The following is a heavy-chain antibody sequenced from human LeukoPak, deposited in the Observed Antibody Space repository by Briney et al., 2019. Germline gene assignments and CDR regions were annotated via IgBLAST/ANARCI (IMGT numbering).Heavy chain of an antibody. CDR2: FVGSGGST. D-gene: IGHD1-1*01. CDR3: ARRPRQGFFFDY. CDR1: GFTFNNFA. J-gene: IGHJ4*02. Sequence: GGPLRLSCAPSGFTFNNFAMNWVRQSRGKGLEWVSTFVGSGGSTFYADSVKGRFTISRDTSKDTLYLQVNSLRADDTAVYYCARRPRQGFFFDYWGQGTLVTVSS. V-gene: IGHV3-23*01.